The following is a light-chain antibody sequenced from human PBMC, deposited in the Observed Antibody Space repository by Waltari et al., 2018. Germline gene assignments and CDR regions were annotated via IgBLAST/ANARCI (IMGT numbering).Light chain of an antibody. CDR3: QHYVRLPAT. CDR1: QSVSRT. CDR2: GAS. Sequence: EIVLTQSPGTLSLPPGERATRSCRASQSVSRTLAWYQQKPGQAHRLLIFGASNRATGIPDSFSGSGSGTDFSLIITRLEPEDSAMYYCQHYVRLPATFGQGTKVEIK. J-gene: IGKJ1*01. V-gene: IGKV3-20*01.